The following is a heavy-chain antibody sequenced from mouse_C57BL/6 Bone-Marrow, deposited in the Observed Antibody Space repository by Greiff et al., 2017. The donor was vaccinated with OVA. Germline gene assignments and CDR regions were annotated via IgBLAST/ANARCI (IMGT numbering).Heavy chain of an antibody. CDR1: GYTFTSYW. D-gene: IGHD2-13*01. CDR3: ARDYFGGYCDV. J-gene: IGHJ1*03. Sequence: QVQLQQPGAELVKPGASVKLSCKASGYTFTSYWMHWVKQRPGQGLEWIGMIHPNSGSTNYNEKFKSKATLTVDKSSSTAYMQLSSLTSEDSAVYYCARDYFGGYCDVWGTGTTVTVSS. CDR2: IHPNSGST. V-gene: IGHV1-64*01.